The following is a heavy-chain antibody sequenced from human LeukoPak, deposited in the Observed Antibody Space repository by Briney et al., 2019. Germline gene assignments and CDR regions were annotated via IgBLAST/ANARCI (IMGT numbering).Heavy chain of an antibody. CDR3: ARDSSGWLYYFDY. Sequence: SETLSLTCTVSGGSISTHYWSWIRQPPGKGLEWIGYVYHSGTTNYNPSPKSRLTISVDTSKNQFSLRLSSVTAADTAVYYCARDSSGWLYYFDYWGQGALVTVSS. CDR2: VYHSGTT. V-gene: IGHV4-59*11. D-gene: IGHD6-19*01. J-gene: IGHJ4*02. CDR1: GGSISTHY.